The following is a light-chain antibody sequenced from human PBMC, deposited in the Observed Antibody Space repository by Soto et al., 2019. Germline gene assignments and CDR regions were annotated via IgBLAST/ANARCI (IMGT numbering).Light chain of an antibody. J-gene: IGLJ2*01. V-gene: IGLV1-40*01. CDR1: STNIGAGYD. CDR2: SNN. Sequence: QTVVTQPPSVSGAPGQRVTISCTGSSTNIGAGYDVHWYQQLPGTAPKLLIYSNNQRPSGVPGRFSDSKSGTSASLAISGLQSEDEADYYCASWDDSLNGVVFGGGTKVTVL. CDR3: ASWDDSLNGVV.